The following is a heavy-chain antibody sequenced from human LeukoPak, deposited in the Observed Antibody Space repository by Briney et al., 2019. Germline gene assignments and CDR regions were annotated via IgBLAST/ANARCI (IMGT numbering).Heavy chain of an antibody. CDR2: ISGGGGST. J-gene: IGHJ4*02. CDR3: AKDRYSYGL. CDR1: GFTFSSYA. D-gene: IGHD5-18*01. V-gene: IGHV3-23*01. Sequence: GGSLRLSCAASGFTFSSYAMSWVRQAPGKGPEWVSTISGGGGSTYYADSVKGRFTISRDNSKNTLYLQMNSLRVEDTAVYYCAKDRYSYGLWGQGTLVTVSS.